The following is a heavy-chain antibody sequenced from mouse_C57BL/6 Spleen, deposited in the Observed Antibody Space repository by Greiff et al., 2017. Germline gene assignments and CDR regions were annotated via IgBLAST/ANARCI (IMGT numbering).Heavy chain of an antibody. CDR2: IDPSDSYT. V-gene: IGHV1-69*01. CDR3: ATSIYYYGSF. J-gene: IGHJ2*01. Sequence: VKLQQPGAELVMPGASVKLSCKASGYTFTSYWMHWVKQRPGQGLEWIGEIDPSDSYTNYNQKFKGKSTLTVDKSSSTAYMQLSSLTSEDSAVYYCATSIYYYGSFWGQGTTLTVSS. D-gene: IGHD1-1*01. CDR1: GYTFTSYW.